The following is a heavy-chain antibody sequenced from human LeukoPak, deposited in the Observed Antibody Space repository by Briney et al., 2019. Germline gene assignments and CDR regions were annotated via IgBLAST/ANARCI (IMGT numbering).Heavy chain of an antibody. D-gene: IGHD6-19*01. Sequence: GGSLRLSCAASGFTFSSYAMHWVRQAPGKGLEWVAVISYDGSNKYYADSVKGRFTISRDNSKNTLYLQMNSLRAEDTAVYYCARDRPDRIAVAARRLDYWGQGTLVTVPS. V-gene: IGHV3-30-3*01. J-gene: IGHJ4*02. CDR2: ISYDGSNK. CDR1: GFTFSSYA. CDR3: ARDRPDRIAVAARRLDY.